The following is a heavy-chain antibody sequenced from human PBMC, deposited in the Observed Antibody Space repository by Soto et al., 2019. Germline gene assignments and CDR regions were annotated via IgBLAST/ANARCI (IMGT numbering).Heavy chain of an antibody. CDR3: ARRGSGRYYAY. Sequence: EVQLLESGGGLVQPGGSLRLSCAASGFTFSSYAMRWVRQAPVKGLEWVSAISGSGGSTYYADSVKGRFTISRDNSTDTLYLQMSSVSAEATAVYYCARRGSGRYYAYWGQGTLVTVSS. V-gene: IGHV3-23*01. J-gene: IGHJ4*02. D-gene: IGHD1-26*01. CDR2: ISGSGGST. CDR1: GFTFSSYA.